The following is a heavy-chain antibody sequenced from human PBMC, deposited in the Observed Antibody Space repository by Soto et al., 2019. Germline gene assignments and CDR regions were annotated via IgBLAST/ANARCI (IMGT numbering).Heavy chain of an antibody. Sequence: GESLKISCKGSGYSFTSYWISWVRQMPGKGLEWMGRIDPSDSYTNYSPSFQGHVTISADKSISTAYLQWSSLKASDTAMYYCARCATIRSFEATGPPLEDVWGQGTTVTVSS. CDR1: GYSFTSYW. CDR3: ARCATIRSFEATGPPLEDV. CDR2: IDPSDSYT. V-gene: IGHV5-10-1*01. D-gene: IGHD5-12*01. J-gene: IGHJ6*02.